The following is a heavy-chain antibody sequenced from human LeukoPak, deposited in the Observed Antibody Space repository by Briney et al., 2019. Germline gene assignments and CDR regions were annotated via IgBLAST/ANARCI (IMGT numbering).Heavy chain of an antibody. V-gene: IGHV3-30-3*01. CDR1: GFTFSSYA. Sequence: PGGSLRLSCAASGFTFSSYAMSWVRQAPGKGLDWVAIISSDESSKYYADSVKGRFTISRDNPKNTLYLQMNGLRVEDTAVYYCAREVGMTDYWGQGTLVTVSS. CDR3: AREVGMTDY. J-gene: IGHJ4*02. CDR2: ISSDESSK.